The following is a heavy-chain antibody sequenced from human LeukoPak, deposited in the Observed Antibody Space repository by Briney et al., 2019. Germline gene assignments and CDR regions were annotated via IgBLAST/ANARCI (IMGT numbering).Heavy chain of an antibody. CDR3: ARATASNWFDP. D-gene: IGHD2-21*01. CDR2: IKEDGSEK. J-gene: IGHJ5*02. Sequence: GGSLKLSCAASGFTYSAYWMSWVRQAPGKGLEWVANIKEDGSEKYYVDSVKGRFTISRDNAKNSLYLQMNSLRAEDTAVYYCARATASNWFDPWGQGTLVTVSS. CDR1: GFTYSAYW. V-gene: IGHV3-7*01.